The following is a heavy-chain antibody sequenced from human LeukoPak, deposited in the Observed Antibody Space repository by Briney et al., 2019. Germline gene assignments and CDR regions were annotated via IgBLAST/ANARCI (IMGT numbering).Heavy chain of an antibody. CDR3: AREEIQLYNWFDP. V-gene: IGHV3-48*04. J-gene: IGHJ5*02. D-gene: IGHD5-18*01. CDR1: GFTFSSYS. Sequence: GGSLRLSCAASGFTFSSYSMNWVRQAPGKGLEWVSYISSSSGTIYYADSVKGRFTISRDNAKNSLYLQMNSLRAEDTAVYYCAREEIQLYNWFDPWGQGTLVTVSS. CDR2: ISSSSGTI.